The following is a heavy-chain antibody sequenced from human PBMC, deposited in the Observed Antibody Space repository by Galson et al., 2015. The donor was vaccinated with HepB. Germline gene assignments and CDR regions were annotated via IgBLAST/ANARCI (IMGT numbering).Heavy chain of an antibody. CDR1: GGSISSYY. CDR3: ARERGGLWFGDHYYYYGMDV. V-gene: IGHV4-59*01. D-gene: IGHD3-10*01. J-gene: IGHJ6*02. Sequence: ETLSLTCTVSGGSISSYYWSWVRQPPGKGLEWIGYIYYSGSTNYNPSLKSRVTISVDTSKNQFSLKLSSVTAADTAVYYCARERGGLWFGDHYYYYGMDVWGQGTTVTVSS. CDR2: IYYSGST.